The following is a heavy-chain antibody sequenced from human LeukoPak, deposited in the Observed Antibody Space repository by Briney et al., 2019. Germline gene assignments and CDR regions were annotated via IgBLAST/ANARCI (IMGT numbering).Heavy chain of an antibody. CDR3: ARDRDSSSWYDLGY. CDR2: IYYSGST. CDR1: GGSISSYY. V-gene: IGHV4-59*01. D-gene: IGHD6-13*01. Sequence: SETLSLTCTVSGGSISSYYWSWIRQPPGKGLEWIGYIYYSGSTNYNPSLKSRVTISVDTSKSQFSLKLSSVTAADTAVYYCARDRDSSSWYDLGYWGQGTLVTVSS. J-gene: IGHJ4*02.